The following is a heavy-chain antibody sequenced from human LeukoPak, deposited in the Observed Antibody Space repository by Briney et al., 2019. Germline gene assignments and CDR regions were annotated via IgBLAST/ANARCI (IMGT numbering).Heavy chain of an antibody. Sequence: ASVTVSCKASGYTFTSYGITWVRQAPGQGGEWMGWISGYTGNTYYVQKLQGRGTMTTDTSPSTAYRELKSLRSNDTTVYYCARTHCNGGSCRLPRYFDLWGRGTLVTVSS. D-gene: IGHD2-15*01. V-gene: IGHV1-18*01. CDR2: ISGYTGNT. CDR1: GYTFTSYG. J-gene: IGHJ2*01. CDR3: ARTHCNGGSCRLPRYFDL.